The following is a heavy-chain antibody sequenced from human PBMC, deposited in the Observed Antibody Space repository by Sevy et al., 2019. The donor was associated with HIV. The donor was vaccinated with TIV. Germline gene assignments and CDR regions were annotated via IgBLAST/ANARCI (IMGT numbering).Heavy chain of an antibody. CDR2: ISSSSSTI. V-gene: IGHV3-48*02. Sequence: GGYLRLSCAASGFTFSSYSMNWVRQAPGKGLEWVSYISSSSSTIYYADSVKGRFTISRDNAKNSLYLQMNSLRDEDTAVYYCARVLVRATLFAFDIWGQGTMVTVSS. D-gene: IGHD1-26*01. CDR1: GFTFSSYS. CDR3: ARVLVRATLFAFDI. J-gene: IGHJ3*02.